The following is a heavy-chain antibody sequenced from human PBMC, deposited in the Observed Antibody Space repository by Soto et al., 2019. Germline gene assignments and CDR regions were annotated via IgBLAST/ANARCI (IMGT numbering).Heavy chain of an antibody. J-gene: IGHJ5*02. CDR1: GGSISSGDYY. V-gene: IGHV4-30-4*01. Sequence: SETLSLTCTVSGGSISSGDYYCSWILQPPGKGLEWIGYIYYSWRTYYNPSLKSRVTISVDTSKNQFSLQLSSVTAADTAVYYCARRTEFKGVENSGYDWGNWFDPWGQGTLVTVSS. CDR2: IYYSWRT. CDR3: ARRTEFKGVENSGYDWGNWFDP. D-gene: IGHD5-12*01.